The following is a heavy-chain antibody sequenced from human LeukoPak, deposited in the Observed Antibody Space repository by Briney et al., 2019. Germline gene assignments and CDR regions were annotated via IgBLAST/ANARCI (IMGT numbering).Heavy chain of an antibody. Sequence: PGGSLRLSCAASGFTFSSYSMNWVRQAPGKELEWVSYISSSSSTIYYADSVKGRFTISRDNAKNSLYLQMNSLRDEDTAVYYCARDPGRKYDFWSGYWAVFDYWGQGTLVTVSS. V-gene: IGHV3-48*02. CDR1: GFTFSSYS. D-gene: IGHD3-3*01. CDR3: ARDPGRKYDFWSGYWAVFDY. J-gene: IGHJ4*02. CDR2: ISSSSSTI.